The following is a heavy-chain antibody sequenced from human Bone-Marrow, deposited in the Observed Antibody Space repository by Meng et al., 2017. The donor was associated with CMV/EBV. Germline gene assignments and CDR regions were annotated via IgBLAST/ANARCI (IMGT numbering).Heavy chain of an antibody. D-gene: IGHD5-18*01. V-gene: IGHV1-69*05. CDR1: GGTFSSYA. CDR3: ARGGYSYGPSYYYYYGMDV. J-gene: IGHJ6*02. CDR2: IIPIFGTA. Sequence: SVKVSCKASGGTFSSYAISWVRQAPGQGLEWMGGIIPIFGTANYAQKFQGRVTITTDESTSTAYMELSSLRSEDTAVYYCARGGYSYGPSYYYYYGMDVWGQGTTVTVSS.